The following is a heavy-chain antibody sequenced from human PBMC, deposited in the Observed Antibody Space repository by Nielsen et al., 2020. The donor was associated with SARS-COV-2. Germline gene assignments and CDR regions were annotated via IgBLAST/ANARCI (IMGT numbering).Heavy chain of an antibody. CDR2: ISSSSSDT. CDR1: GFTFSDYY. Sequence: GESLKISCAASGFTFSDYYMSWIRRAPGKGLEWVSYISSSSSDTNYADSVKGRFTISRDNSKNTLYLQMNSLRAEDTAVYYCAKGVRTKMATYYYGMDVWGQGTTVTVSS. J-gene: IGHJ6*02. D-gene: IGHD5-24*01. V-gene: IGHV3-11*06. CDR3: AKGVRTKMATYYYGMDV.